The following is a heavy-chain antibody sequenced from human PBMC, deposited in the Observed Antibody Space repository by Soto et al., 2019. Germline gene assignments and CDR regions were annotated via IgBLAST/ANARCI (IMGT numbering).Heavy chain of an antibody. D-gene: IGHD2-2*01. CDR3: ARDLSSIGEFGWYFDL. CDR1: GGSISSYY. J-gene: IGHJ2*01. V-gene: IGHV4-59*01. Sequence: SETLSLTCTVSGGSISSYYWSWIRQPPGKGLQWIGYIYYSGSTNYDPALTSRVTISVDTSKNQLSLKLTSVTAADTAVYYCARDLSSIGEFGWYFDLWGRGALVTVSS. CDR2: IYYSGST.